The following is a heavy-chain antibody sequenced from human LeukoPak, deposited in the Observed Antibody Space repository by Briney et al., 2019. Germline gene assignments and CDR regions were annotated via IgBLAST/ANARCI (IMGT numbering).Heavy chain of an antibody. D-gene: IGHD6-13*01. CDR3: ARGYSSSWSPTTFFDY. J-gene: IGHJ4*02. CDR2: IYYSGST. CDR1: GGSISSSSYY. Sequence: SETLSLTCTVSGGSISSSSYYWGWIRQPPGKGLEWIGSIYYSGSTYYNPSLKSRVTISVDTSKNQFSLKLSSVTAADTAVYYCARGYSSSWSPTTFFDYWGQGTLVTVSS. V-gene: IGHV4-39*07.